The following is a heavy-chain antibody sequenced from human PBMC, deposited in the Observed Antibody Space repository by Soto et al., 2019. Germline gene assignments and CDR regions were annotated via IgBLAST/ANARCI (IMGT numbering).Heavy chain of an antibody. CDR1: GGTFSSYA. Sequence: QVQLVQSGAEVKKPGSSVKVSCKAPGGTFSSYAISWVRQAPVQGLEWMGGIIPIFGTAKYAQKFQGRVMITADESTSTGYMELSSLRSEDTAVYYCARSQGGSSSLDIYYYYYYGMDVWGQGTTVTVSS. V-gene: IGHV1-69*01. CDR3: ARSQGGSSSLDIYYYYYYGMDV. CDR2: IIPIFGTA. J-gene: IGHJ6*02. D-gene: IGHD2-15*01.